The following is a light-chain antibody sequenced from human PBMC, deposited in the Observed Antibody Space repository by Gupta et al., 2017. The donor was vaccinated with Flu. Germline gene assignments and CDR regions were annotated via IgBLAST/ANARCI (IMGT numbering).Light chain of an antibody. CDR2: DVS. V-gene: IGLV2-11*01. J-gene: IGLJ1*01. Sequence: QSALTQPRSVSGSPGQSVTISCTGTSSDVGGYNYVPWYQQHPGKAPKLMIYDVSKRPSGVPDRFSGSKSGNTASLTISGLQAEDEADYYCCSYAGSYTYVFGTGIKVTVL. CDR1: SSDVGGYNY. CDR3: CSYAGSYTYV.